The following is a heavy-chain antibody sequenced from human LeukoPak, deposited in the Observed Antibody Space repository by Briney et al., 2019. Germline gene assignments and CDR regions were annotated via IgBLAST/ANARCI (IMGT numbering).Heavy chain of an antibody. V-gene: IGHV4-4*07. CDR3: ARVKSSTRGPYYHYYMDV. CDR2: IDTSGSI. D-gene: IGHD3-10*01. Sequence: PSETLSLTCTVSGGSISSYYWSWIRQPAGKGLEWIGRIDTSGSIIYNPSLKSRVTISVDTSKNQLSLKVSSVTAAYTAVYYCARVKSSTRGPYYHYYMDVWGKGTTVIVSS. J-gene: IGHJ6*03. CDR1: GGSISSYY.